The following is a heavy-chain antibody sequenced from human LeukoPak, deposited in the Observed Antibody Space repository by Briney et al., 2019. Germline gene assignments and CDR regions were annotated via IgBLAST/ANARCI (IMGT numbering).Heavy chain of an antibody. Sequence: PGGSLRLSCAASGFTFSSYAMSWVRQAPGKGLEWVSAISGSGGSTYYADSVKGRFTISRDNSKNTLYLQMNSLRAEDTAVYYCAKFLSYYDFWSGSVEYYYYYMDFWGKGTTVTVSS. CDR1: GFTFSSYA. J-gene: IGHJ6*03. CDR2: ISGSGGST. V-gene: IGHV3-23*01. CDR3: AKFLSYYDFWSGSVEYYYYYMDF. D-gene: IGHD3-3*01.